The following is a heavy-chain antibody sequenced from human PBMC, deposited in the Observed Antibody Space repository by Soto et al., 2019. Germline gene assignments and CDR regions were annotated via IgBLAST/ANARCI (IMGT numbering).Heavy chain of an antibody. CDR3: ARDRQWAFDV. D-gene: IGHD6-19*01. CDR1: GDSVCGNNGA. CDR2: ICYRSKWHN. V-gene: IGHV6-1*01. J-gene: IGHJ3*01. Sequence: SQTLSITCAISGDSVCGNNGAWNWIRQSPSRGLEWLGRICYRSKWHNDYAVSVKDRITIIPDTSKNHFSLQLSSVNPEDTVVYYCARDRQWAFDVWGQGTMVTVSS.